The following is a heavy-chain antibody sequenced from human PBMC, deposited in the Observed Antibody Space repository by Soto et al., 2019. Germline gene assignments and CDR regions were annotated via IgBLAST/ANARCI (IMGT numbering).Heavy chain of an antibody. Sequence: EVQLVESGGGLVQPGGSLRLSCAASGFTFSNYWMTWVRQAPGKGLEWVAMVEDDGSETYYVDSVKGRFTISRDNAENSLFLQMSNLRAEDTAVYYCVRDSGVDVLIGYQHFDYWGQGSLVTVSS. D-gene: IGHD3-9*01. J-gene: IGHJ4*02. V-gene: IGHV3-7*03. CDR3: VRDSGVDVLIGYQHFDY. CDR1: GFTFSNYW. CDR2: VEDDGSET.